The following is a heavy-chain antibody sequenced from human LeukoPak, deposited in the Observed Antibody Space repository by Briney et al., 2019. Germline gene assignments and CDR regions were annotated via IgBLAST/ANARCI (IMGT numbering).Heavy chain of an antibody. V-gene: IGHV1-2*02. CDR1: GYTFTGYY. D-gene: IGHD1-26*01. Sequence: ASVKVSCKASGYTFTGYYMHWVRQAPGQGLEWMGWINPNSGGTNYAQKFQGRVTMTRDTSISTAYMELSRLRSDDTAVYYCARAPRGSSSPSVYCYGMDVWGQGTTVTVSS. CDR3: ARAPRGSSSPSVYCYGMDV. CDR2: INPNSGGT. J-gene: IGHJ6*02.